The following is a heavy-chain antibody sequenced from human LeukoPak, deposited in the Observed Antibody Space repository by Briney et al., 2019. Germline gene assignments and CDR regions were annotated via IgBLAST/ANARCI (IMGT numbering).Heavy chain of an antibody. CDR3: ATHKEDSSYHQGGYYMDV. Sequence: KPGGSLRLSCAASGFTFSDYYMSWIRQAPGKGLEWVSYISSSGSTIYYADSVKGRFTISRDNAKNSLYLQMNSLRDEDTAVYYCATHKEDSSYHQGGYYMDVWGKATTVTVS. D-gene: IGHD6-6*01. V-gene: IGHV3-11*01. CDR1: GFTFSDYY. CDR2: ISSSGSTI. J-gene: IGHJ6*03.